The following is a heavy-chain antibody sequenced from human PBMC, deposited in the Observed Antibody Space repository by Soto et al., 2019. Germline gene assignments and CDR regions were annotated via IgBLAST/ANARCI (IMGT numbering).Heavy chain of an antibody. Sequence: QVQLVQSGAEVKKPGASVKVSCKASGYTFTNYAMHWVRQAPGQRLEWMGWINAGNGNTKYSQKFQDRVTITRDTSESTAYRELSSLRSEDTAVYYCARGGSHYWYFDLWGSGTLVTVSS. CDR2: INAGNGNT. CDR3: ARGGSHYWYFDL. CDR1: GYTFTNYA. D-gene: IGHD1-26*01. V-gene: IGHV1-3*01. J-gene: IGHJ2*01.